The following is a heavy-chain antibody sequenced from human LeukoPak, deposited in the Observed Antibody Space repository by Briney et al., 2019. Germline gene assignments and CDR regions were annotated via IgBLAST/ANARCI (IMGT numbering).Heavy chain of an antibody. V-gene: IGHV4-61*02. CDR3: ARHESRWLHSPDY. Sequence: PSQTLSLTCTVSGGSISSGTYYWSWIRQPAEKGLEWIGRMYTYGSTDYNPSLKSRVTISVDTSKNQFSLKLSSVTAADTAVYYCARHESRWLHSPDYWGQGTLVTVSS. J-gene: IGHJ4*02. CDR2: MYTYGST. CDR1: GGSISSGTYY. D-gene: IGHD5-24*01.